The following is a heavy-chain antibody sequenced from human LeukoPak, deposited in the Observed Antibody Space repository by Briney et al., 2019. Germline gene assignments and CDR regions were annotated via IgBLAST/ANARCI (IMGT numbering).Heavy chain of an antibody. J-gene: IGHJ4*02. V-gene: IGHV3-30*03. CDR1: GFTFSSYG. CDR2: ISYDGSNK. Sequence: GGSLRLSCAASGFTFSSYGMSWVRQAPGKGLEWVAVISYDGSNKYYADSVKGRFTISRDNSKNTLYLQMNSLRAEDTAVYYCAGELQYFDYWGQGTLVTVSS. CDR3: AGELQYFDY. D-gene: IGHD4-11*01.